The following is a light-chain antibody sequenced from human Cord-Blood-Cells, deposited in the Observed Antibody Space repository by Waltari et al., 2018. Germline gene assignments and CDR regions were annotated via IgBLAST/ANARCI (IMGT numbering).Light chain of an antibody. CDR3: NSRDSSGNHP. CDR1: SPSSDY. Sequence: SSDLTQDPAVSVALVQTVRITLHGNSPSSDYASWYQQKPGQAPVLVIYGKNNRPSGIPDRFSGSSSGNTASLTITGAQAEDEADYYCNSRDSSGNHPFGGGTKLTVL. V-gene: IGLV3-19*01. J-gene: IGLJ2*01. CDR2: GKN.